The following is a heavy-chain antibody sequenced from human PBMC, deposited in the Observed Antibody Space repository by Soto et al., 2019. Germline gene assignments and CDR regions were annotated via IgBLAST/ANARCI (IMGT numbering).Heavy chain of an antibody. J-gene: IGHJ6*03. V-gene: IGHV4-34*01. CDR3: ARGLILWFGELSRRGGYYYYMDV. D-gene: IGHD3-10*01. Sequence: QVQLQQWGAGLLKPSETLSLTGAVYGGSFSGYQWSWIRQTPGKGLEWIGEINDSGNINYNPSLKSRVTILLDTPKKQISLKLSSVTAADSAVYYCARGLILWFGELSRRGGYYYYMDVWGKGNTVTVSS. CDR1: GGSFSGYQ. CDR2: INDSGNI.